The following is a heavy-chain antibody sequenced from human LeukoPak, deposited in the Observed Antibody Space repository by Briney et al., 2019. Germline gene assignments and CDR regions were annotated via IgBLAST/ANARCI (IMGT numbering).Heavy chain of an antibody. D-gene: IGHD3-10*01. J-gene: IGHJ4*02. Sequence: ASVKVSCKASGYPFTDQLINWVRQAPGRWLEWMGCINPNSGDTNYEQRFQGRVTMTSDTSISTAYMDLTRLASDDTAVYYCARGELLVDYWGQGTLVTVSS. CDR1: GYPFTDQL. CDR2: INPNSGDT. CDR3: ARGELLVDY. V-gene: IGHV1-2*02.